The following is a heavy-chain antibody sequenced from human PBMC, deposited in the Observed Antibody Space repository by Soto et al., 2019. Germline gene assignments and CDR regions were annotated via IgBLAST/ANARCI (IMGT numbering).Heavy chain of an antibody. J-gene: IGHJ5*02. Sequence: QVQLVQSGAEVKKPGASVKVSCKASGYTFTSYDINWVRQATGQGLEWMGWMNPNSGNTGYAQKFQGRVTMTRNTSISTAYRELSSLRSEDTAVYYCARPELVHNWFDPWGQGTLVTVSS. CDR3: ARPELVHNWFDP. D-gene: IGHD6-13*01. V-gene: IGHV1-8*01. CDR2: MNPNSGNT. CDR1: GYTFTSYD.